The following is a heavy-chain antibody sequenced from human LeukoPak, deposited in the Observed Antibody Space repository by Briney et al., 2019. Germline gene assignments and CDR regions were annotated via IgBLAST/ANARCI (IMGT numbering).Heavy chain of an antibody. CDR2: IYYSGST. D-gene: IGHD3-22*01. V-gene: IGHV4-61*01. CDR3: ARIFRFYDSSGYYFPFDY. Sequence: SETLSLTCTVSGGSVSSGSYYWSWIRQPPGKGLEWIGYIYYSGSTNYNPSLESRVTISVDTSKNQFSLKLSSVTAADTAVYYCARIFRFYDSSGYYFPFDYWGQGTLVTVSS. CDR1: GGSVSSGSYY. J-gene: IGHJ4*02.